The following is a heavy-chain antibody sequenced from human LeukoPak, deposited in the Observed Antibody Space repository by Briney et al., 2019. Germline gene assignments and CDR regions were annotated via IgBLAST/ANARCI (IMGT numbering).Heavy chain of an antibody. V-gene: IGHV3-74*01. CDR2: INPDGSST. CDR3: ARPERPGIASAGLLF. Sequence: GGSLRLSCAASGFPFSTSWMHCVRQAPGKGLVWVSRINPDGSSTSYADSVKGRFTISRDYAKNTLYLQMNSLRAEDTAMYYCARPERPGIASAGLLFWGQRTLVTVSS. D-gene: IGHD6-13*01. J-gene: IGHJ1*01. CDR1: GFPFSTSW.